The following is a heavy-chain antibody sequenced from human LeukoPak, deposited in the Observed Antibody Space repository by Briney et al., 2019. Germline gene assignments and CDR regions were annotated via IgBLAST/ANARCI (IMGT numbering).Heavy chain of an antibody. CDR2: ISAYNGNT. D-gene: IGHD1-26*01. J-gene: IGHJ4*02. CDR1: GGTFSSYG. Sequence: SSVKVSCKASGGTFSSYGISWVRQAPGQGLEWMGWISAYNGNTNYAQKLQGRVTMTTDTSTSTAYMELRSLRSDDTAVCYCASGLSGSYSVDYWGQGTLVTVSS. CDR3: ASGLSGSYSVDY. V-gene: IGHV1-18*01.